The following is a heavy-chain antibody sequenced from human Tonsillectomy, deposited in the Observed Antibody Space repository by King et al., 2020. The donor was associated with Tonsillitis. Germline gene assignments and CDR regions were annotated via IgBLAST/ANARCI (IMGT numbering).Heavy chain of an antibody. CDR1: GGSISSDDYY. CDR3: ARGDYDYLWGIYRHLDY. J-gene: IGHJ4*02. Sequence: LQLQESGPGLVKPSQTLSLTCTVSGGSISSDDYYWSWIRQPPGKGLEWIGYIYYSGSTRYNPSLNSRVTISVDTSNNQFSLKLSSVTAADTAVYYCARGDYDYLWGIYRHLDYWGQGTLATVSS. D-gene: IGHD3-16*02. V-gene: IGHV4-30-4*01. CDR2: IYYSGST.